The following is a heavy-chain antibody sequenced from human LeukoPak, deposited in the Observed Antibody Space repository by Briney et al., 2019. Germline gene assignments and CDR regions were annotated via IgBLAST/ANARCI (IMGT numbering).Heavy chain of an antibody. CDR3: ARAFTITFGGAYYLDY. Sequence: SETLSLTCTVSGGSISSYYWSWIRQPPGKGLEWIGYIYYSGSTNYNPSLKSRVTISVDTSKNQFSLKLSSVTAADTAVYYCARAFTITFGGAYYLDYWGQGTLVTVSS. CDR2: IYYSGST. J-gene: IGHJ4*02. D-gene: IGHD3-16*01. CDR1: GGSISSYY. V-gene: IGHV4-59*01.